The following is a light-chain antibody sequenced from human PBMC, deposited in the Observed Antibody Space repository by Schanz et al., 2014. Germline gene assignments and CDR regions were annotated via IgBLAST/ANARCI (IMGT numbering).Light chain of an antibody. J-gene: IGLJ1*01. Sequence: QSALTQPASVSGSPGQSITISCTGTSSDVGSYNLVSWYQQHPGKAPKLMIYEGSKRPSGVSNRFSGSKSGTSASLAITGLQAEDEADYYCQSYDSSLSGSVYVFGTGTKVTVL. CDR3: QSYDSSLSGSVYV. CDR2: EGS. CDR1: SSDVGSYNL. V-gene: IGLV2-14*02.